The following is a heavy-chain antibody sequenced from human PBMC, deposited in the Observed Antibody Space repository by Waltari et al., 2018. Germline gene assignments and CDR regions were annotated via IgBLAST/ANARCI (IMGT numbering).Heavy chain of an antibody. Sequence: EVQLLESGGGLVQPGGSLRLSCAASGIPFSDHAMSWVRQAPGRGLEWVSAITGSGDRTYYAESLKGRFTVSRDKSKSTLYLQMNSLTAEDTAVYYCAKDWRRSLEYLDWLLFALDDWGQGTLVTVSS. D-gene: IGHD3-9*01. CDR3: AKDWRRSLEYLDWLLFALDD. CDR2: ITGSGDRT. J-gene: IGHJ4*02. CDR1: GIPFSDHA. V-gene: IGHV3-23*01.